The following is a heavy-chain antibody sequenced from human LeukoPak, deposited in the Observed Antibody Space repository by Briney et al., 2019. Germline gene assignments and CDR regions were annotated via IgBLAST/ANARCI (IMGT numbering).Heavy chain of an antibody. J-gene: IGHJ4*02. V-gene: IGHV5-51*01. CDR3: ASGYSTSWYVF. CDR1: GYRLTSYW. Sequence: GESLKISCKGAGYRLTSYWIGWVRQMPGKGLEWMGIIYPAYSDTRYSPSFQGRVIISADKSTNTAYLQWSSLKASDTAVYYCASGYSTSWYVFWGQGTLVTVSS. CDR2: IYPAYSDT. D-gene: IGHD6-13*01.